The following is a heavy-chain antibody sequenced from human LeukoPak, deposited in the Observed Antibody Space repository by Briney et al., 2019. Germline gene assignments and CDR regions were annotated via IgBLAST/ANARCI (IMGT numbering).Heavy chain of an antibody. J-gene: IGHJ4*02. CDR3: RRETRWLQFGYFDY. Sequence: GGSLRLSCAASGFTFSTYGMHWVRQAPGKGLDWVAFIPYDGSNEYYADSVKGRFTVSRDSSKNTLYLQMNSLRPEDTAVYNCRRETRWLQFGYFDYWGQGTLVTVSS. CDR2: IPYDGSNE. V-gene: IGHV3-30*02. D-gene: IGHD5-24*01. CDR1: GFTFSTYG.